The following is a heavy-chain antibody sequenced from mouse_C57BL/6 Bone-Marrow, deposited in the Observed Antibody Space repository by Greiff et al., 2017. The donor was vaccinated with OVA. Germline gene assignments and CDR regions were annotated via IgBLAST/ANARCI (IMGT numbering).Heavy chain of an antibody. V-gene: IGHV1-50*01. CDR1: GYTFTSYW. Sequence: VQLQQPGAELVKPGASVTLSCKASGYTFTSYWMQWVKQRPGQGLEWLGEIDPSDSYSNYNQKFKGKATLTVDTSSSTAYMQLSSLTSEDSAVYNCAREALLRDWCVYVWGTGTTVTVSS. CDR3: AREALLRDWCVYV. D-gene: IGHD1-1*01. CDR2: IDPSDSYS. J-gene: IGHJ1*03.